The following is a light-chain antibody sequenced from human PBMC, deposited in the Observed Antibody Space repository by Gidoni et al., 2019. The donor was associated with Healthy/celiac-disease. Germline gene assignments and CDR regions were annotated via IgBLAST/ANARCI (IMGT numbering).Light chain of an antibody. J-gene: IGKJ1*01. CDR3: QQYKNWPT. Sequence: ELVMTQSPATLSVSPGARATLSCRASQSVSSNLAWYQQKPGQAPRLLIYGASTRATGIPARFSGSGSGTEFTLTIRSLQSEDFAVYYGQQYKNWPTFGQGTKVEIK. CDR2: GAS. V-gene: IGKV3-15*01. CDR1: QSVSSN.